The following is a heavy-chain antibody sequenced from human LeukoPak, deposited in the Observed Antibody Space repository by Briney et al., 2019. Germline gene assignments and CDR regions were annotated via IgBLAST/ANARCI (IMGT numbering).Heavy chain of an antibody. Sequence: ASVKVSCKASGYTFTSYGISWVRQAPGQGLEWMGWISAYNGNTNYAQKLQGRVTMTRNTSISTAYMELSSLRSEDTAVYYCARGDDRNNWFDPWGQGTLVTVSS. V-gene: IGHV1-18*01. D-gene: IGHD3-9*01. CDR3: ARGDDRNNWFDP. CDR2: ISAYNGNT. CDR1: GYTFTSYG. J-gene: IGHJ5*02.